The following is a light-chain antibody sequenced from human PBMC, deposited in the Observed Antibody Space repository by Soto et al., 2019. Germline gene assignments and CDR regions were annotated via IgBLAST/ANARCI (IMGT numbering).Light chain of an antibody. V-gene: IGKV1-39*01. CDR1: QSISIY. CDR2: AAS. CDR3: QQSYSTPPT. Sequence: IRMTQSPSSLSASVGDRVTITCRASQSISIYLNWYQQKPGKAPKLLIYAASSLQSGVPSRFSGSGSGTDFTLTISSLQPEDFATYYCQQSYSTPPTFGQGTKVDI. J-gene: IGKJ1*01.